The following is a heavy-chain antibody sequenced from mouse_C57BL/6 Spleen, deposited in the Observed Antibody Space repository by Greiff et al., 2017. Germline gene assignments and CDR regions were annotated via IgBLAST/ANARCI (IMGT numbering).Heavy chain of an antibody. CDR1: GYTFTDYE. V-gene: IGHV1-15*01. D-gene: IGHD1-1*01. J-gene: IGHJ2*01. Sequence: VQLQQSGAELVRPGASVTLSCKASGYTFTDYEMHWVKQTPVHGLEWIGAIYPETGGTAYNQKFKGKAILTADKSSSTAYMELRSLTSEDSAVYCCTRSSPITTVVASFDYWGQGTTLTVSA. CDR2: IYPETGGT. CDR3: TRSSPITTVVASFDY.